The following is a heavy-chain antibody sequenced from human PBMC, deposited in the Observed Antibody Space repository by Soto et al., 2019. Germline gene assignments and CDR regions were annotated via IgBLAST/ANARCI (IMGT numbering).Heavy chain of an antibody. J-gene: IGHJ4*02. Sequence: EVQLLESGGGLVQPGGSLRLSCAASGFTFSSYAMSWVRQAPGKGLEWVSAISGSGGSTYYADTVKGRFTISRDNSKNTLYLQMNSLRAEDTAVYYCAVSRGVTTVVTPDPFDYWGQGTLVTVSS. CDR1: GFTFSSYA. V-gene: IGHV3-23*01. D-gene: IGHD4-17*01. CDR3: AVSRGVTTVVTPDPFDY. CDR2: ISGSGGST.